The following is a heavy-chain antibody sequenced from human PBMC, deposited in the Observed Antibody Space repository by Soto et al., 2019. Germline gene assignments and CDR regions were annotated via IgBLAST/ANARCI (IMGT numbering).Heavy chain of an antibody. D-gene: IGHD3-22*01. V-gene: IGHV1-18*04. CDR1: GYTFTSYY. CDR3: ARDRIRGYDSSGFYS. Sequence: ASVKVSSKASGYTFTSYYMHWVRQAPGQGLEWMGWINPSDGNRNFAQKFEDRVTMTTATSTNTVFLELRSLKSDDTAIYYCARDRIRGYDSSGFYSWGQGTMVTVSS. CDR2: INPSDGNR. J-gene: IGHJ4*02.